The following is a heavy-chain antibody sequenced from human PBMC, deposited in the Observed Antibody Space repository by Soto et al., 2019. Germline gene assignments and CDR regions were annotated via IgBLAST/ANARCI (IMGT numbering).Heavy chain of an antibody. D-gene: IGHD2-15*01. CDR2: MNPGSGDT. Sequence: ASVKVSCKASGYSFTNNDVSWVRQATGQGLEWMGWMNPGSGDTGYAQKFQGRVTMTRDVSMSTAYMELSSLRSEDTALYYCAGGGFIYSGYSYYCMDVWGHGTTGIV. CDR3: AGGGFIYSGYSYYCMDV. V-gene: IGHV1-8*01. CDR1: GYSFTNND. J-gene: IGHJ6*02.